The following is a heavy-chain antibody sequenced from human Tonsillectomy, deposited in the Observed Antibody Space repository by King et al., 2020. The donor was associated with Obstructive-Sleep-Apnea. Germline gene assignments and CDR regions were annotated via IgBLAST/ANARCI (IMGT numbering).Heavy chain of an antibody. J-gene: IGHJ4*02. Sequence: QLVQSGAEVKKPGASVKVSCKASGYTFTSYAISWVRQAPGQGLEWMGWISAYNGNTNFAQKLQGRLTMTTDTSTSTAYMELRSLRSDDTAVYYCARDLVGGYSYGSFDYWGQGTLVTVSS. V-gene: IGHV1-18*01. CDR2: ISAYNGNT. D-gene: IGHD5-18*01. CDR1: GYTFTSYA. CDR3: ARDLVGGYSYGSFDY.